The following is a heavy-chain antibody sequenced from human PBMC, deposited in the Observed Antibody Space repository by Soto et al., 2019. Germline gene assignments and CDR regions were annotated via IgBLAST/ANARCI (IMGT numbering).Heavy chain of an antibody. CDR3: AKESLPEPYGETLVGY. CDR1: GFSFNNYA. J-gene: IGHJ4*02. V-gene: IGHV3-23*01. D-gene: IGHD4-17*01. CDR2: FSAGCCA. Sequence: EVQLLESGGALVRPGGSLRLSCAASGFSFNNYALSWVRQAPGKGLELVSTFSAGCCAYYAASVQGRFTIARDSSQDTVHLQISNLRPEDTAVYYGAKESLPEPYGETLVGYWGQGTRVTVSS.